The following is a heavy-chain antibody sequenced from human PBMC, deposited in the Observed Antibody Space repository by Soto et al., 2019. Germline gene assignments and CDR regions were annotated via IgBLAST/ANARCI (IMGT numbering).Heavy chain of an antibody. CDR2: IDWDDDK. Sequence: SGPTLVNPTQTLTLTCTGAGFSLSTSGMCVSWIRQPPGKALEWLALIDWDDDKYYSTSLKTRLTISKDTSKNQVVLTMTNMDPVDTATYYCARTRIAAAGTFSLVDYWGQGTLVTVSS. J-gene: IGHJ4*02. V-gene: IGHV2-70*01. D-gene: IGHD6-13*01. CDR1: GFSLSTSGMC. CDR3: ARTRIAAAGTFSLVDY.